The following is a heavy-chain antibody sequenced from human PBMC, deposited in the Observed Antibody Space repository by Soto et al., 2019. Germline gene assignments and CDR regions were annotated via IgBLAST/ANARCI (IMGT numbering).Heavy chain of an antibody. Sequence: GGSLRLSCAASGFTFSSYGMHWVRQAPGKGLEWVAVIWYDGSNKYYADSVKGRFTISRDNSKNTLYLQMNSLRAEDTAVYYCARPPAITMVRGSYYMDVWGKGTTVTVSS. CDR3: ARPPAITMVRGSYYMDV. CDR2: IWYDGSNK. CDR1: GFTFSSYG. V-gene: IGHV3-33*01. J-gene: IGHJ6*03. D-gene: IGHD3-10*01.